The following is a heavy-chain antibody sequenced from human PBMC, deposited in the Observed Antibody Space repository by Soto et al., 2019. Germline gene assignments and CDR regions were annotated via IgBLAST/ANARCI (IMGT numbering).Heavy chain of an antibody. CDR2: ISYDGSNQ. Sequence: CLRLSCAACGFSFSSYGMHWVRQAPGKGLEWVAVISYDGSNQYYADSVKGRFTISRDNSKNTLYLQMNSLRAEDTAVYYCPKAGGTTATTDYYGMDVWAQRTTVTVSS. CDR3: PKAGGTTATTDYYGMDV. J-gene: IGHJ6*02. D-gene: IGHD4-17*01. V-gene: IGHV3-30*18. CDR1: GFSFSSYG.